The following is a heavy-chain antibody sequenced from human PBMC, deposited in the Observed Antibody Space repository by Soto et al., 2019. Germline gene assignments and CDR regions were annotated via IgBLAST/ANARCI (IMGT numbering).Heavy chain of an antibody. CDR3: ARAYYYDSSGYYWDH. Sequence: PSETLSLTCTVSGGSISSYYWSWIRQPPGKGLEWIGCIYYSGSTNYNPSLKSRVTISVDTSKNQFSLNLSSVTAADTAVYYCARAYYYDSSGYYWDHWGQGTLVTVSS. CDR1: GGSISSYY. V-gene: IGHV4-59*01. CDR2: IYYSGST. J-gene: IGHJ4*02. D-gene: IGHD3-22*01.